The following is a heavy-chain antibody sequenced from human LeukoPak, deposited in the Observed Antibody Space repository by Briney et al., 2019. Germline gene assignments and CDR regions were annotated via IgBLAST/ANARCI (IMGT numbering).Heavy chain of an antibody. CDR3: ARILDLVTTKTIDY. CDR1: GGSISSYY. V-gene: IGHV4-4*07. CDR2: VYYSGTT. D-gene: IGHD2-21*02. Sequence: PSETLSLTCTVSGGSISSYYWSWIRQPAGKGLEWIGSVYYSGTTHYESSLKSRVSISIDTSKTQFALKVNSVTVADTAVYYCARILDLVTTKTIDYWGQGSLVIVSS. J-gene: IGHJ4*02.